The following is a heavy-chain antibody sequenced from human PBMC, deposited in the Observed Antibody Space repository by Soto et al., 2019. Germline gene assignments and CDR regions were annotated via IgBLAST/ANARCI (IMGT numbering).Heavy chain of an antibody. Sequence: SEPLSLTRAVSGGSISSSNWWSWVRQPPGKGLEWIGEIYHSGSTNYNPSLKSRVTISVDKSKNQFSLKLSSVTAADTAVYYCARDDYYDSSGYNRPGAFDIWGQGTMVTVSS. V-gene: IGHV4-4*02. D-gene: IGHD3-22*01. CDR1: GGSISSSNW. CDR3: ARDDYYDSSGYNRPGAFDI. J-gene: IGHJ3*02. CDR2: IYHSGST.